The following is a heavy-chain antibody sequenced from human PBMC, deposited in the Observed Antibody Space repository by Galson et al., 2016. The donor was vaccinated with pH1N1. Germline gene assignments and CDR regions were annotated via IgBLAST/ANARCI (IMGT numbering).Heavy chain of an antibody. CDR3: ASWAEGSQPFFHD. D-gene: IGHD6-13*01. J-gene: IGHJ4*02. Sequence: SLRLSCAASGFSFSNFGMSWVRQAPGEGLEWVSGISGSGDGTYYADSVKGRSTISRDNSKNTVSLQMNSLRAEDTAAYYCASWAEGSQPFFHDWGQGTLVSVAS. V-gene: IGHV3-23*01. CDR2: ISGSGDGT. CDR1: GFSFSNFG.